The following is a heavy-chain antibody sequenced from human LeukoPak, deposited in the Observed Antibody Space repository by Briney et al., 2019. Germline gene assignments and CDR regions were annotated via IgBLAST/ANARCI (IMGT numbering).Heavy chain of an antibody. CDR3: ARDHGSGSYQFDY. J-gene: IGHJ4*02. Sequence: PSETLSLTFTVSGGSISSGDYYWSWIRQPPGKGLEWIGYIYYSGSTYYNPSLKSRVTISVDTSKNQFSLKLSSVTAADTAVYYCARDHGSGSYQFDYWGQGTLVTVSS. D-gene: IGHD3-10*01. V-gene: IGHV4-30-4*08. CDR2: IYYSGST. CDR1: GGSISSGDYY.